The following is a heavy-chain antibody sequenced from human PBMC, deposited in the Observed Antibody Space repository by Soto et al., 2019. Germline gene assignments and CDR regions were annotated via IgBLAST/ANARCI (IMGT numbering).Heavy chain of an antibody. CDR1: GYTFTSYD. D-gene: IGHD6-13*01. Sequence: AAVKASCKASGYTFTSYDINWVRQATGQGLEWMGWMNPNSGNTGYAQKFQGRVTMTRNTSISTAYMELSSLRSEDTAVYYCAAFRRIKGSIAAAVNNWFDPWGQGTLVTVS. V-gene: IGHV1-8*01. CDR3: AAFRRIKGSIAAAVNNWFDP. J-gene: IGHJ5*02. CDR2: MNPNSGNT.